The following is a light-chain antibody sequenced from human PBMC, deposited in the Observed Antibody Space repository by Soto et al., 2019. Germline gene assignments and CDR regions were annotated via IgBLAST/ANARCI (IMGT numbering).Light chain of an antibody. CDR3: QQYTDWPTT. Sequence: EIVMRQSPATLSASTGQRATLSYRASQSVRTTVAWYHQRPEQAPRLLIYGVSTRATGVPDRFSGGGSGTDFTLTVTSLQSEDFGIYYCQQYTDWPTTFGRGTKVDIK. CDR1: QSVRTT. V-gene: IGKV3-15*01. CDR2: GVS. J-gene: IGKJ1*01.